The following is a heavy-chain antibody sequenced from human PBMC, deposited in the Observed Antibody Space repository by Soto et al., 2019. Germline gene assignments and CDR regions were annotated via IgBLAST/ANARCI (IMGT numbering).Heavy chain of an antibody. J-gene: IGHJ4*02. CDR1: GFTFSSYA. CDR2: ISYGGSNK. Sequence: QVQLVESGGGVVQPGRSLRLSCAASGFTFSSYAMHWVRQAPGKGLEWVAVISYGGSNKYYADSAKGRFTISRDTSKNTLYLQMNSLRAKDTAVYYCARDPVAYCGGDCRTFDYWGQGTLVTVSS. CDR3: ARDPVAYCGGDCRTFDY. D-gene: IGHD2-21*02. V-gene: IGHV3-30-3*01.